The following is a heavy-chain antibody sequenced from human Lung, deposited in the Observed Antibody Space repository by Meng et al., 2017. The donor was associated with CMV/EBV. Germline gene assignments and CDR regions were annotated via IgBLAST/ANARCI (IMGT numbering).Heavy chain of an antibody. CDR3: ARDPPDWNYPRSYAFDI. D-gene: IGHD1-7*01. V-gene: IGHV3-21*01. Sequence: GEXXTISCAASGFTFSSYSMNWVRQAPGKGLEWVSSISSSSSYIYYADSVKGRFTISRDNAKNSLYLQMNSLGAEDTAVYYCARDPPDWNYPRSYAFDIXGHGXMVTVSS. J-gene: IGHJ3*02. CDR2: ISSSSSYI. CDR1: GFTFSSYS.